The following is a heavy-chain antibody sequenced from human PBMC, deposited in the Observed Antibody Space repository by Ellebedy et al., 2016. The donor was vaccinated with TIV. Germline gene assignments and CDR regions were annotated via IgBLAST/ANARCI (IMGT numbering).Heavy chain of an antibody. CDR3: ASHDYGDPAH. J-gene: IGHJ1*01. D-gene: IGHD4-17*01. V-gene: IGHV1-69*13. CDR2: IIPIFGTA. Sequence: AASVKVSCKASGGTFSSYAISWVRQAPGQGLEWMGGIIPIFGTANYAQKFQGRVTITADESTSTAYMELSSLRSEDTAVYYCASHDYGDPAHWGQGTLVTVSS. CDR1: GGTFSSYA.